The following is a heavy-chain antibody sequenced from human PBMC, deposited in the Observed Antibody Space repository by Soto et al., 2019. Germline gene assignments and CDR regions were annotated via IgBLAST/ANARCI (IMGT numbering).Heavy chain of an antibody. J-gene: IGHJ5*01. CDR3: AKDLNRDVWCNCFDS. V-gene: IGHV3-30*18. CDR1: GFSVSNYG. D-gene: IGHD3-3*01. CDR2: ISFDGSSE. Sequence: QVQLVESGGGAVQPGKSLRLSCAASGFSVSNYGMHWVRQAPGKGLEWVAMISFDGSSEHYVDSVKGRFTISRDTSKNTLHLQMGSLRGDDTAVYYCAKDLNRDVWCNCFDSWGQGTLVTVSS.